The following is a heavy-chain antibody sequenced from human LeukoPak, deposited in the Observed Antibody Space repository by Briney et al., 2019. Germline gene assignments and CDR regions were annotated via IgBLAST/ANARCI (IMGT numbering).Heavy chain of an antibody. J-gene: IGHJ4*02. CDR2: IYYSGST. Sequence: PSETLSLTCTVYSGSISSYYWSWIRQPPGKGLEWIGYIYYSGSTNYNPSLKSRVTISVDRSKNQFSLKLSSLTAADTAVYYCARDCSSTSCYFYWGQGTLVTVSS. CDR3: ARDCSSTSCYFY. D-gene: IGHD2-2*01. V-gene: IGHV4-59*12. CDR1: SGSISSYY.